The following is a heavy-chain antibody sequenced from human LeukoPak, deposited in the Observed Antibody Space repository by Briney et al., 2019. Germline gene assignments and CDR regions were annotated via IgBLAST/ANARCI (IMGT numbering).Heavy chain of an antibody. D-gene: IGHD4-17*01. CDR3: ATGGTTVTEGLDY. Sequence: PGGSLRLSCAASGFTFSGYAMHWVRQAPGKGLPWVAVISYDGSNKYYADSVKGRFTISRDNSKNTLYLQMNSLRVEDTAVYYCATGGTTVTEGLDYWGQGTLVTVSS. CDR2: ISYDGSNK. V-gene: IGHV3-30-3*01. J-gene: IGHJ4*02. CDR1: GFTFSGYA.